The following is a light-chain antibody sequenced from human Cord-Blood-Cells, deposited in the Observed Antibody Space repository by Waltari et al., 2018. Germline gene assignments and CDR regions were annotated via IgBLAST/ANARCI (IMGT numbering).Light chain of an antibody. CDR2: AAS. V-gene: IGKV1-NL1*01. CDR3: QQYYSTPLT. J-gene: IGKJ4*01. CDR1: QGISNS. Sequence: DIQMTQSPSSLSASVGDSVIITCRASQGISNSLAWYQQTPGKAPKLLLYAASRMESGVPSRFSGSGSVTDYTLTISSLQPEDFATYYCQQYYSTPLTFGGGTKVEIK.